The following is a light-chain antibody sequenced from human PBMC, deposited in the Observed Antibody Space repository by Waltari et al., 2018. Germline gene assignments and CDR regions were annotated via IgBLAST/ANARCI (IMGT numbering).Light chain of an antibody. Sequence: EIVLTQSPATLSLSPGERATLSCRASQSVSSYLAWYQQKPGQAPRLLIYDASNRATGIPARFSGSGPGTDFTLTISSLEPEDFAVYYCQQRGNWPGVTFGGGTKVEIK. J-gene: IGKJ4*01. CDR2: DAS. V-gene: IGKV3D-11*02. CDR3: QQRGNWPGVT. CDR1: QSVSSY.